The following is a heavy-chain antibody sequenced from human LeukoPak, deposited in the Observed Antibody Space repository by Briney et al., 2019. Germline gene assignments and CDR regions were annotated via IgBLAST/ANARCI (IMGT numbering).Heavy chain of an antibody. CDR2: IYYSGST. Sequence: SETLSLTCTVSGGSISSYYWSWLRQPLGKGLEWIGYIYYSGSTNYNPSLKSRVTISVDTSKNQFSLKLSSVTAADTAVYYCARDGGTARGLSLDYWGQGTLVTVSS. D-gene: IGHD5-18*01. CDR1: GGSISSYY. V-gene: IGHV4-59*01. J-gene: IGHJ4*02. CDR3: ARDGGTARGLSLDY.